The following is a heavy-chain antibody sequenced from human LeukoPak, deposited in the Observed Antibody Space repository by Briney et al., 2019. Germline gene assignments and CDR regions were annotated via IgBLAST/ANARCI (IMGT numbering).Heavy chain of an antibody. CDR3: ARGRRVVAARLNWFDP. D-gene: IGHD6-6*01. Sequence: PSETLSLTCTVSGGSISSGGYYWSWIRQHPGKGLEWIGYIYYSGSTYYNPSLKSRVTISVDTSKNQFSLKLSSVTAADTAVYYCARGRRVVAARLNWFDPWGQGTLVTVSS. V-gene: IGHV4-31*03. CDR1: GGSISSGGYY. CDR2: IYYSGST. J-gene: IGHJ5*02.